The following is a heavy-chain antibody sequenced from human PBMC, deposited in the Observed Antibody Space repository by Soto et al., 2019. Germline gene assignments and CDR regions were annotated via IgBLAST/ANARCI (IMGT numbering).Heavy chain of an antibody. CDR3: AALATQENYYFDY. V-gene: IGHV1-24*01. Sequence: ASVKVSCKVSGYTLTELSMHWVRQAPGKGLEWMGGFDPEDGETIYAQKFQGRVTMTEDTSTDTAYMELSSLRSEDTAVFYCAALATQENYYFDYWGQGTLVTVSS. J-gene: IGHJ4*02. CDR2: FDPEDGET. CDR1: GYTLTELS.